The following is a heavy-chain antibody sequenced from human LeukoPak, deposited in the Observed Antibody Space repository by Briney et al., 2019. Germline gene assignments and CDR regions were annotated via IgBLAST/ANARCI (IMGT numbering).Heavy chain of an antibody. CDR3: ARAPYIRSWYQLSRGEDY. CDR1: GGSFNGYF. J-gene: IGHJ4*02. CDR2: ITNTGDT. V-gene: IGHV4-34*01. D-gene: IGHD2-2*01. Sequence: PSVTLSLTCAVSGGSFNGYFWTWIRQPPGKGLEWIGEITNTGDTKYNPSLNNRVTIAVDTSKRQFSLRLTSVTAADTAMYYCARAPYIRSWYQLSRGEDYWGQGTLVTVST.